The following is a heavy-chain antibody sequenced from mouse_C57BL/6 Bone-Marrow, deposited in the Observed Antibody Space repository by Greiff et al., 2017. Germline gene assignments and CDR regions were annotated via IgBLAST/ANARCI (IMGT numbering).Heavy chain of an antibody. CDR2: INPNYGTT. D-gene: IGHD1-1*01. J-gene: IGHJ1*03. Sequence: VHVKQSGPELVKPGASVKISCKASGYSFTDYNMNWVKQSNGKSLEWIGVINPNYGTTSYNQKFKGKATLTVDKSSSTAYMQLNSLTSEYSAVYYCAREGSYWYFDVWGTGTTVTVSS. CDR3: AREGSYWYFDV. V-gene: IGHV1-39*01. CDR1: GYSFTDYN.